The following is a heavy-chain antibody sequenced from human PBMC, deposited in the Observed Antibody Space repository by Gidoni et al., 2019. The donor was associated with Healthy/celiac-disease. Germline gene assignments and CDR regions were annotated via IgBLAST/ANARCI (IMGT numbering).Heavy chain of an antibody. CDR2: MHPNSGNT. CDR1: GYTFTSYD. V-gene: IGHV1-8*01. D-gene: IGHD1-26*01. J-gene: IGHJ4*02. Sequence: QVQLVQSGAEVKKPGASVKVSCKASGYTFTSYDNHWVRQATGQGLEWMGWMHPNSGNTGYAQKFPGRVTMTRNTSISTAYMELSSLRSEDTAVYYCARGVVGGPKPRRLIYWGQGTLVTVSS. CDR3: ARGVVGGPKPRRLIY.